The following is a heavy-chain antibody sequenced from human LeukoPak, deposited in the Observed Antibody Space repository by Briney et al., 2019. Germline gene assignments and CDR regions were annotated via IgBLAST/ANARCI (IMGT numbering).Heavy chain of an antibody. V-gene: IGHV4-59*01. D-gene: IGHD4-11*01. CDR2: IYYSGST. CDR1: GYSISSDY. J-gene: IGHJ6*03. Sequence: SETLSLTCTASGYSISSDYWSWIRQPPGKGLEWIGYIYYSGSTYYNPSLKSRVTMSVDTSKNQFSLKLSSVTAADTAVYYCARVYSYYYYYMDVWGKGTTVTVSS. CDR3: ARVYSYYYYYMDV.